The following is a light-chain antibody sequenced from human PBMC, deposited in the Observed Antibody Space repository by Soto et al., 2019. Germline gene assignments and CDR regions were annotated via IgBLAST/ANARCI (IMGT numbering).Light chain of an antibody. CDR2: GAS. CDR1: QSVSSSY. CDR3: KQYGSSPGYT. J-gene: IGKJ2*01. V-gene: IGKV3-20*01. Sequence: EMVLTQSPGTLSLSPGERATLSCRASQSVSSSYLAWYQQKPGQAPRLLIYGASSRATGIPDRCSGSGSGTDFTLTISRLEPEDVAVYYCKQYGSSPGYTFGQGTKLEIK.